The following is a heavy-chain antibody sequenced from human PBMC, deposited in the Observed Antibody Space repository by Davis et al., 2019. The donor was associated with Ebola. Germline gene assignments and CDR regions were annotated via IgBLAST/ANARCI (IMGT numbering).Heavy chain of an antibody. D-gene: IGHD6-13*01. CDR3: ARGKPFGSSFWFDP. CDR1: GGSISSGGYS. Sequence: QTLSLTCAVSGGSISSGGYSWSWIRQPPGKGLEWIGYIYHSGSTYYNPSLKSRVTISVDRSKNQFSLKLSSVTAADTAVYYCARGKPFGSSFWFDPWGQGTLVTVSS. V-gene: IGHV4-30-2*01. CDR2: IYHSGST. J-gene: IGHJ5*02.